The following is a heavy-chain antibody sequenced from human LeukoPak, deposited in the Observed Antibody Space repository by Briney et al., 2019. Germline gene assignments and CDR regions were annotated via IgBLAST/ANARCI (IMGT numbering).Heavy chain of an antibody. J-gene: IGHJ4*02. CDR1: GYSFTSYR. Sequence: GESLKISCKGSGYSFTSYRIGWVRQVPGKGLEWMGIIYPGDSDTRYSPSFQGQVTISADKSISTAYLQWSSLKASDTAMYYCARHGVEMATIGDYWGQGTLVTVSS. CDR3: ARHGVEMATIGDY. V-gene: IGHV5-51*01. D-gene: IGHD5-24*01. CDR2: IYPGDSDT.